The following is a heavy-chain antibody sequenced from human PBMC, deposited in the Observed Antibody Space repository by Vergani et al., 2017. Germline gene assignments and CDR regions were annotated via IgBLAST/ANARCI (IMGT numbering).Heavy chain of an antibody. J-gene: IGHJ4*02. CDR2: ISAYNGNT. Sequence: QVQLVQSGAEVKKPGASVKVSCKASGYTFTGYYMHWVRQAPGQGLEWMGWISAYNGNTNYAQKLQGRVTMTTDTSTSTAYMELRSLRSDDTAVYYCARDVSAYCGGDCLVDYWGQGTLVTVSS. D-gene: IGHD2-21*02. CDR1: GYTFTGYY. V-gene: IGHV1-18*04. CDR3: ARDVSAYCGGDCLVDY.